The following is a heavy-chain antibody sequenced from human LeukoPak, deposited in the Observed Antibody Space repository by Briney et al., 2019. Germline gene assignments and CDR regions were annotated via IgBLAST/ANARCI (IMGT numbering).Heavy chain of an antibody. D-gene: IGHD5-24*01. V-gene: IGHV3-23*01. CDR3: AKKRDAFDI. CDR2: LTDSGGTT. J-gene: IGHJ3*02. Sequence: GGSLRLSCAASGFTFSSYAMGWVRQAPGKRPEWVSSLTDSGGTTYYVDSVKGRFTISRDNSKNTLYLHMNSLRAEDTAMYYCAKKRDAFDIWGQGTVVAVSS. CDR1: GFTFSSYA.